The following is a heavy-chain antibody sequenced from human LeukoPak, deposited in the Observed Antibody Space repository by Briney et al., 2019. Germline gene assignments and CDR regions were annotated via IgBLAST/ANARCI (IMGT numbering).Heavy chain of an antibody. D-gene: IGHD1-26*01. Sequence: SETLSLTCTVSGGSISSSNNYWAWIRQPPGKGLELIGSISYSGTIYNNPSLKSRVTISVDTSKNQFSLKVNSVTAADTAMYYCARGPYSGSYSWFDPWGQGTLVTVSS. J-gene: IGHJ5*02. CDR3: ARGPYSGSYSWFDP. CDR2: ISYSGTI. V-gene: IGHV4-39*07. CDR1: GGSISSSNNY.